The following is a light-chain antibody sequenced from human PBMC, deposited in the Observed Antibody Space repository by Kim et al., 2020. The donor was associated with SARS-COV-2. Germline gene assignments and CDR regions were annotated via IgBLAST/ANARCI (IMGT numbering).Light chain of an antibody. V-gene: IGKV1-9*01. CDR3: QQLNSYPRT. Sequence: DIQLTQSPSFLSASVGDRVTITCRASQGISSYLAWYQQKPGKAPMLLIYAASTLQSGVPSRFSGSGSGTEFTLTISSLQPEDFATYYCQQLNSYPRTFGQGTKVDIK. CDR1: QGISSY. J-gene: IGKJ1*01. CDR2: AAS.